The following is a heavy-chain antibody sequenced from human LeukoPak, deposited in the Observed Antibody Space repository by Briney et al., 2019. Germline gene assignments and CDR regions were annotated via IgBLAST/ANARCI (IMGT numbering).Heavy chain of an antibody. CDR2: IYTSGST. J-gene: IGHJ3*02. V-gene: IGHV4-61*02. CDR3: ARFFSSAGAFDI. CDR1: GGSISSGSYY. Sequence: PSQTLSLTCTVSGGSISSGSYYWSWIRQPAGKGLEWIGRIYTSGSTNYNPSLKSRVTISLDTSKNQFSLKLSSVTAADTAVYYCARFFSSAGAFDIWGQGTMVTVSS. D-gene: IGHD6-19*01.